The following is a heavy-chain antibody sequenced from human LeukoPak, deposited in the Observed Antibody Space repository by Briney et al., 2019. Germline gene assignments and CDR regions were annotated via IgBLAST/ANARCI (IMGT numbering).Heavy chain of an antibody. CDR1: GGSISNSSYY. Sequence: SETLSLTCTVSGGSISNSSYYWSWIRQPAGKGLEWIGRIYTSGSTNYNPSLKSRVTISVDTSKNQFSLKLSSVTAADTAVYYCARKGDAFDIWGQGTMVTVSS. V-gene: IGHV4-61*02. CDR3: ARKGDAFDI. CDR2: IYTSGST. J-gene: IGHJ3*02.